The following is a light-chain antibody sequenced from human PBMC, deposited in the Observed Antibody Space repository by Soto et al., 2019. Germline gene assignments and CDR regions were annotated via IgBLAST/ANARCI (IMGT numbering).Light chain of an antibody. J-gene: IGKJ1*01. CDR1: QSVNSN. V-gene: IGKV3-15*01. CDR3: QQYNNWPLQT. Sequence: VMTQSPAPLSLTPCDRATLSCRSSQSVNSNLAWYQKKPGQAPRLLIYAASTRATGIPARFSGSGSGTEFTLTISSLQSEDFAVYYCQQYNNWPLQTFGQGTKVDIK. CDR2: AAS.